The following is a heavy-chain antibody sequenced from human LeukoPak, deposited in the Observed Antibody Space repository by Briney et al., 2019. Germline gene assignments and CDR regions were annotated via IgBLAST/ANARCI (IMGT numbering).Heavy chain of an antibody. D-gene: IGHD6-19*01. J-gene: IGHJ5*02. CDR3: ARRVLMSSAGVPDTWLDP. Sequence: SEALSLTCTVSGSSVSNYYWNWIRQPPGEGLEWLGHISYSGSTIYNPSLNSRVTISLDTSKNQFSLNLNSVTAADTAVYYCARRVLMSSAGVPDTWLDPWGQGTLVTVSP. CDR1: GSSVSNYY. V-gene: IGHV4-59*08. CDR2: ISYSGST.